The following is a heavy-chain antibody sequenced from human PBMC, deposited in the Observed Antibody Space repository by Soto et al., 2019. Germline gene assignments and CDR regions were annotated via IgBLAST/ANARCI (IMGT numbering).Heavy chain of an antibody. J-gene: IGHJ6*03. CDR1: GFTFSSYW. V-gene: IGHV3-7*03. Sequence: GGSLRLSCAASGFTFSSYWMSWVRQAPGKGLEWVANIKQDGSEKYYVDSVKGRFTISRDNAKNSLYLQMNSLRAEDTAVYYCAIDTILPGGYYYYYMDVWGKGTTVTVSS. CDR3: AIDTILPGGYYYYYMDV. D-gene: IGHD2-2*01. CDR2: IKQDGSEK.